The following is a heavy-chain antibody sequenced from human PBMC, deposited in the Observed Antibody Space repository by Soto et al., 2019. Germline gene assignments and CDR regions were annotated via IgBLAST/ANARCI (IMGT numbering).Heavy chain of an antibody. J-gene: IGHJ3*02. D-gene: IGHD3-16*02. V-gene: IGHV4-34*01. CDR3: ARVAPMITFGGVIVPGAFDI. CDR2: INHSGST. Sequence: AVYGGSFNGSYGGWIRKPTGKGLEWIGEINHSGSTNYNPSLKSRVTISVDTSKNQFSLKLSSVTAADTAVYYCARVAPMITFGGVIVPGAFDIWGQGTMVTVSS. CDR1: GGSFNGSY.